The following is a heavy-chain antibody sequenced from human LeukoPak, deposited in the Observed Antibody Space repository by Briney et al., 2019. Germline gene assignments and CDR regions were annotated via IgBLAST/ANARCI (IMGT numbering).Heavy chain of an antibody. V-gene: IGHV3-48*04. D-gene: IGHD1-26*01. CDR1: GFTVSSNY. CDR3: VRDHGNYYYYYMDV. J-gene: IGHJ6*03. CDR2: ISSSSSTI. Sequence: GGSLRLSCAASGFTVSSNYMSWVRQAPGKGLEWVSYISSSSSTIYYADSVKGRFTISRDNAKNSLYLQMNSLRAEDTAVYYCVRDHGNYYYYYMDVWGKGTTVTVSS.